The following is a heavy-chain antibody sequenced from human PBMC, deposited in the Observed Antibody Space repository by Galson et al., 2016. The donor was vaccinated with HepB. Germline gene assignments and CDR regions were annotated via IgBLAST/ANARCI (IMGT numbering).Heavy chain of an antibody. CDR3: ARAQQWLFAFDI. CDR1: GFSLNTSGVG. V-gene: IGHV2-5*02. CDR2: IYWDDDE. Sequence: PALVKPTQTLTLTCTFSGFSLNTSGVGVGWVRQPPGKALEWLALIYWDDDERYSPSLKSRLTITKDTSKNQVVLTMTNMDPVDTATYFCARAQQWLFAFDIWGQGTMITVSS. J-gene: IGHJ3*02. D-gene: IGHD6-19*01.